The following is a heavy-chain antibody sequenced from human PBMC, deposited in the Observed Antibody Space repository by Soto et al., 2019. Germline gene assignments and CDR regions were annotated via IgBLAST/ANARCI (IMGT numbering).Heavy chain of an antibody. Sequence: ASVKVSCKASGYTFTGYYMHWVRQAPGQGLEWMGWINPNSGGTNYAQKFQGWVTMTRDTSISTAYMELSRLRSDDTAVYYCATGSRVGRYNWFDPWGQGTLVTVSS. D-gene: IGHD3-10*01. CDR2: INPNSGGT. J-gene: IGHJ5*02. CDR1: GYTFTGYY. V-gene: IGHV1-2*04. CDR3: ATGSRVGRYNWFDP.